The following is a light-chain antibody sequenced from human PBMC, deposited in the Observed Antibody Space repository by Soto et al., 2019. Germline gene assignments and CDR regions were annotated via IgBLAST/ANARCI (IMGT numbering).Light chain of an antibody. CDR3: QQRSNWPRT. Sequence: EIVLTQSPGTLSLSPGERATLSCRASQNMSNYLIWYQQKPGQAPRLLIYDVSNRATDIPARFSGSGSGTDFTLTISSLEPEDLAVYFCQQRSNWPRTFGQGTKVDI. CDR1: QNMSNY. J-gene: IGKJ1*01. V-gene: IGKV3-11*01. CDR2: DVS.